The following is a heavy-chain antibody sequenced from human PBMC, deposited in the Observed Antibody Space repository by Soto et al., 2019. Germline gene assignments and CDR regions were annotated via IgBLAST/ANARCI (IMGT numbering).Heavy chain of an antibody. D-gene: IGHD2-15*01. CDR2: ISSSGTTI. J-gene: IGHJ6*02. CDR3: ARGGYCSGGRCLWKSTGMDV. Sequence: QVQLVESGGGLVKPGGSLRLSCAASGFTFSDYYMSWVRQAPGKGLEWISYISSSGTTIFYAPSVKGRFTISRDNAKNSLDLQMDRVRAEDTAVYFCARGGYCSGGRCLWKSTGMDVWGRGTTVTVSS. CDR1: GFTFSDYY. V-gene: IGHV3-11*01.